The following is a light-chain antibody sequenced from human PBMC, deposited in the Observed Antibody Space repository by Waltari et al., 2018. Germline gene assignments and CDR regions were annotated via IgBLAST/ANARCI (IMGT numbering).Light chain of an antibody. CDR1: QAISSA. J-gene: IGKJ4*01. V-gene: IGKV1-13*02. Sequence: AVQLTQSPSSLSASVGDRVTITCWASQAISSALAWYQQKPGKAPNLLIYDASNLESGVPSRFSGSGSGTHFTLTISSLQPADFATYYCQQLHSYPVTFGGGTKVEIK. CDR2: DAS. CDR3: QQLHSYPVT.